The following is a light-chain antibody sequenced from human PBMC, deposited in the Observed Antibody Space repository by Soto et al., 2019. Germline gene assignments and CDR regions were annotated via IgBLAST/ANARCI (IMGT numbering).Light chain of an antibody. CDR3: QQYNSWPPMYT. Sequence: EIVMTQSPATLSVSPGERATLSCRASQSVSSLAWYQQKPGQAPRLLIYGASIRATGIPARFSGSGSGTEFTLTISSLQSEDFAVYYCQQYNSWPPMYTFGQGTKLEIE. CDR1: QSVSS. V-gene: IGKV3D-15*01. J-gene: IGKJ2*01. CDR2: GAS.